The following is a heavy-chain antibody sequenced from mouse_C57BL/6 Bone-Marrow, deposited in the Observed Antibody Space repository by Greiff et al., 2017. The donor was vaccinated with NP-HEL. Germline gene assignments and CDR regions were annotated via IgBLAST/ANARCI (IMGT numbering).Heavy chain of an antibody. Sequence: QVQLQQSGPELVKPGASVKISCKASGYTFTDYYINWVKQRPGQGLEWIGWIFPGSGSTYYNEKFKGKATLTVDKSSSTAYMLLSSLTSEDSAVYFCARGDSYYYGSREYYFDYWGQGTTLTFSS. D-gene: IGHD1-1*01. CDR3: ARGDSYYYGSREYYFDY. CDR1: GYTFTDYY. V-gene: IGHV1-75*01. J-gene: IGHJ2*01. CDR2: IFPGSGST.